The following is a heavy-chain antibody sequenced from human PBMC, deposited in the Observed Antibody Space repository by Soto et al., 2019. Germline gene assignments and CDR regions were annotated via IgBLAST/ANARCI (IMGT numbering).Heavy chain of an antibody. CDR1: GFSFNSYA. CDR2: ISHDGINK. CDR3: ARDMYSSDYFVKWFEP. Sequence: QVRLVESGGGVVQPGRSLRLSCTASGFSFNSYAMYWFRQPPGKGLEWVAVISHDGINKHYADSVKGRVTVSRDNYNHSLDVQLNSLRGEDTAMYYCARDMYSSDYFVKWFEPWGQGTLVTVSS. V-gene: IGHV3-30-3*01. J-gene: IGHJ5*02. D-gene: IGHD6-19*01.